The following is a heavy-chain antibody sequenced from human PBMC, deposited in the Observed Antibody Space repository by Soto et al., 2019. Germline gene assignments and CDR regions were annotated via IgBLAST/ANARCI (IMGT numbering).Heavy chain of an antibody. CDR1: GGSISSGDYY. CDR2: IYCSGST. J-gene: IGHJ4*02. Sequence: SETLSLTCTVSGGSISSGDYYWSWIRQPPGKGLEWIGYIYCSGSTYYNPSLKSRVTISVDTSKNQFSLKLSSVTAADTAVYYCARFYQEMSGSPTFDYWGQGTLVTVSS. D-gene: IGHD1-26*01. CDR3: ARFYQEMSGSPTFDY. V-gene: IGHV4-30-4*01.